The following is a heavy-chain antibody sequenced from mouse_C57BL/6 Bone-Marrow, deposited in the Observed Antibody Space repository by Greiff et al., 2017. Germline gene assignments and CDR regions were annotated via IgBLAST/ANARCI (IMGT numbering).Heavy chain of an antibody. J-gene: IGHJ4*01. CDR3: IRDGYYPYAMDY. D-gene: IGHD2-3*01. CDR1: GFTFSDAW. Sequence: EVQVVESGGGLVQPGGSMKLSCAASGFTFSDAWMDWVRQSPEKGLEWVAEIRNKANNHATYYAESVKGRFTISRDDSKSSVYLQMNSLRAEDTGIYYCIRDGYYPYAMDYWGQGTSVTVSS. V-gene: IGHV6-6*01. CDR2: IRNKANNHAT.